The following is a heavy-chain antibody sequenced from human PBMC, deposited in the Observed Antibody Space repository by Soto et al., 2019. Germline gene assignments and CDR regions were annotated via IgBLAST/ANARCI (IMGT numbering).Heavy chain of an antibody. J-gene: IGHJ4*02. CDR1: GYTFTSYA. Sequence: ASVKVSCKASGYTFTSYAMHWVRQAPGQRLEWMGWINAGNGNTKYSQKFQGRVTITRDTSASTAYMELSSLRSEDTAVYCCARLESGSWFDYWGQGTLVTVSS. D-gene: IGHD6-13*01. CDR2: INAGNGNT. V-gene: IGHV1-3*01. CDR3: ARLESGSWFDY.